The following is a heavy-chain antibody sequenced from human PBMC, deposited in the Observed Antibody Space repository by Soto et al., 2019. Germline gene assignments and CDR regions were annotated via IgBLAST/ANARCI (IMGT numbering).Heavy chain of an antibody. D-gene: IGHD6-19*01. V-gene: IGHV3-7*01. J-gene: IGHJ6*03. CDR3: ARNGPSGWDYYYMDV. CDR1: GFTFSSNW. Sequence: EVQLVESGGGLVQPGGSLRLSCAASGFTFSSNWMSWVRQAPGKGLEWVANIKQDGREEYYVDSVKGRFTISRDNAKNSLYLQMNSLRAEDTAVYDCARNGPSGWDYYYMDVWGKGTTVTVSS. CDR2: IKQDGREE.